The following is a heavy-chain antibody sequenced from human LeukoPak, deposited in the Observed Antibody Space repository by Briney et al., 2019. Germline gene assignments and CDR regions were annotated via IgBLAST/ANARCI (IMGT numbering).Heavy chain of an antibody. D-gene: IGHD1-14*01. V-gene: IGHV4-59*08. CDR1: GGSISSYY. J-gene: IGHJ3*02. CDR2: IYSGST. CDR3: ARVIRAEENPTFDI. Sequence: RPSETLSLTCTVSGGSISSYYWSWIRQPPGKGLEWIGYIYSGSTNYNPSLKSRVTISVDASKNQFSLKLSSVTAADTAVFYCARVIRAEENPTFDIWGQGTMVTVSS.